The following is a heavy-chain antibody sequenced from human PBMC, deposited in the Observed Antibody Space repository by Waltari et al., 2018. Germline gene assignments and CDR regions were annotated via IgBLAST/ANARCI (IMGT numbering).Heavy chain of an antibody. J-gene: IGHJ4*02. V-gene: IGHV3-7*01. CDR3: ARASIAVEG. CDR2: INLDGSEK. Sequence: EVQLVDSGGGLVQPGGSLRLSCAVSGFTFRNYWMSWVRQAPGKGMEWVASINLDGSEKYYVDSVKGRFTISKDNAKNSLYLQMNSLRAEDTAVYYCARASIAVEGWGQGTLVTVSS. CDR1: GFTFRNYW. D-gene: IGHD6-19*01.